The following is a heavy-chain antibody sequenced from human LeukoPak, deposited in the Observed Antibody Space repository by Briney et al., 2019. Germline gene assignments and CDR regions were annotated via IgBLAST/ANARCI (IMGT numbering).Heavy chain of an antibody. CDR1: GFTFSSYA. CDR2: IHSGGNS. Sequence: GGSLRLSCAAAGFTFSSYAMHWVRQAPGKGLDWVSVIHSGGNSDYADSVKGRFIISRDNSKNTVYLQMNSLRGEDTAVYYCARGRLSGKGFDYWGQGSLVTVSS. V-gene: IGHV3-66*01. D-gene: IGHD1-26*01. CDR3: ARGRLSGKGFDY. J-gene: IGHJ4*02.